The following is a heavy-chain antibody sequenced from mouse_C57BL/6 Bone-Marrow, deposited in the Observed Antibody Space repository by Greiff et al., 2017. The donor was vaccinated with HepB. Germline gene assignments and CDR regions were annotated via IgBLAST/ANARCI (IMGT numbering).Heavy chain of an antibody. J-gene: IGHJ3*01. D-gene: IGHD4-1*01. V-gene: IGHV1-55*01. CDR2: IYPGSGST. CDR1: GYTFTSYW. CDR3: ARNWFAWFAY. Sequence: QVQLQPGAELVKPGASVKMSCKASGYTFTSYWITWVKQRPGQGLEWIGDIYPGSGSTNYNEKFKSKATLTVDTSSSTAYMQLSSLTSEDSAVYYCARNWFAWFAYWGQGTLVTVSA.